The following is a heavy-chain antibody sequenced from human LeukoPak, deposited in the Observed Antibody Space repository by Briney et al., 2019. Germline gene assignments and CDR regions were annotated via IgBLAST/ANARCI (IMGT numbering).Heavy chain of an antibody. CDR1: GYTFTTYG. J-gene: IGHJ5*02. CDR3: ARERVIAARPVWFDP. Sequence: GASVKLSCKASGYTFTTYGISWVRQAPGQGLEWMGWISAYNGNTNYAQKLQGRVTMTTDTSTSTAYMELRSLRSDDTAVYYCARERVIAARPVWFDPWGQGTLVTVSS. V-gene: IGHV1-18*01. CDR2: ISAYNGNT. D-gene: IGHD6-6*01.